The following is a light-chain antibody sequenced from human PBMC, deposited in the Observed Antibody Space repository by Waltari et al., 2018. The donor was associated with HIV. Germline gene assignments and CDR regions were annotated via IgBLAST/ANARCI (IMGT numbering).Light chain of an antibody. J-gene: IGKJ2*01. CDR3: QQYNTYEYT. CDR2: KAS. Sequence: DIQMTQSPSPLSQFVEDRVTITCRASQSISTRLAWYQQKPGKAPKVLIYKASTLDSGVPSRFSGSGSGTEFTLTISNLQPDDFATYYCQQYNTYEYTFGQGTRLEIK. CDR1: QSISTR. V-gene: IGKV1-5*03.